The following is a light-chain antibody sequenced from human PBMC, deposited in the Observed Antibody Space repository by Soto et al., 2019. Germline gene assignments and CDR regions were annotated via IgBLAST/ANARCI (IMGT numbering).Light chain of an antibody. V-gene: IGKV1-5*03. J-gene: IGKJ3*01. CDR1: QSISSW. CDR2: KAS. Sequence: DIQMTQSPSTLSASVGDRVTITCRASQSISSWLAWYQQKPWKAPKLLIYKASSLESGVPSRFSGSGSGTECTLTISSLQPDDFATYYCQQYNSYPFAFGPGNKVDIK. CDR3: QQYNSYPFA.